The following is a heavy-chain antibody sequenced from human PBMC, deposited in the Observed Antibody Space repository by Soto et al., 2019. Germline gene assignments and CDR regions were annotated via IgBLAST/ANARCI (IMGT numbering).Heavy chain of an antibody. CDR1: GFTFSSLG. CDR3: ARDASYYSLWSGYYPSRNGMDV. Sequence: QVQVVESGGGVVQPGRSLRLSCAASGFTFSSLGMHWVRRAPGKGLEWVSLIWYDGSKKSYGDSVKGRFTISRDNSRNTVYLQMNSLRADDTAVYYCARDASYYSLWSGYYPSRNGMDVWGQGTTVTVSS. CDR2: IWYDGSKK. D-gene: IGHD3-3*01. J-gene: IGHJ6*02. V-gene: IGHV3-33*01.